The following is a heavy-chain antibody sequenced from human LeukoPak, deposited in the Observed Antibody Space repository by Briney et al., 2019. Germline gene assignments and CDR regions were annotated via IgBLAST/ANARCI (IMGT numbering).Heavy chain of an antibody. Sequence: ASVKVSCKASGYIFTSYGISWVRQAPGQGLEWMGWISAFNGNTNYAQKLQGRVTMTTDKSTSTAYMELMSLRSDDTAVYFCARDVGYCSSIDCYAGSPLNWFDPWGQGTLVTVSS. V-gene: IGHV1-18*01. CDR3: ARDVGYCSSIDCYAGSPLNWFDP. CDR1: GYIFTSYG. CDR2: ISAFNGNT. D-gene: IGHD2-2*01. J-gene: IGHJ5*02.